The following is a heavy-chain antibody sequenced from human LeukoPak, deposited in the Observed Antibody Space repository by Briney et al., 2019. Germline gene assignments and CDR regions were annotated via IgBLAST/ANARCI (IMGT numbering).Heavy chain of an antibody. V-gene: IGHV4-34*01. CDR1: GGSFSGYY. Sequence: SETLSLTCAVYGGSFSGYYWSWIRQPPGKGLEWIGEINHSGNTNYNSSLKSRVTISVDTSKNQFSLKLSSVTAADTAVYYCARGVKNGDIVVVPAASGDWFDPWGQGTLVTVSS. J-gene: IGHJ5*02. CDR3: ARGVKNGDIVVVPAASGDWFDP. D-gene: IGHD2-2*01. CDR2: INHSGNT.